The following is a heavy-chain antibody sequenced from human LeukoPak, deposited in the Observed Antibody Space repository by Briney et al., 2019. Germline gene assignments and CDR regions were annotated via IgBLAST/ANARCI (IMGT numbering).Heavy chain of an antibody. Sequence: SETLSLTCSVSGYSISSGYYWGWIRQPPGKGLEWIGSIYYSGSTYYNPSLKSRVTISVDTSKNQFSLKLSSGARPGSSSWSDHYYFDYWGQGTLVTVSS. CDR2: IYYSGST. CDR1: GYSISSGYY. V-gene: IGHV4-38-2*02. J-gene: IGHJ4*02. CDR3: HYYFDY. D-gene: IGHD6-13*01.